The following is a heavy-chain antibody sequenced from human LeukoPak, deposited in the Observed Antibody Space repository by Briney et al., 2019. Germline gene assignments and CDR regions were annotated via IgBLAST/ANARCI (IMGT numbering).Heavy chain of an antibody. J-gene: IGHJ6*03. Sequence: SETLSLTCAVYGGSFSGYYWTWIRQTPGKGLEWIGEMNPSGSTNYNPSLKSRVTISVDTSKNQFSLNLSSVTAADTAVYYCARGRQDVTMMVVVMTGVSYYLDVWGKGTTVTVS. CDR3: ARGRQDVTMMVVVMTGVSYYLDV. CDR2: MNPSGST. D-gene: IGHD3-22*01. CDR1: GGSFSGYY. V-gene: IGHV4-34*01.